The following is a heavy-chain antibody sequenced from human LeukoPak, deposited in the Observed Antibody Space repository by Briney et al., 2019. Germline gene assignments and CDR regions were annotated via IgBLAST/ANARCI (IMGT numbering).Heavy chain of an antibody. V-gene: IGHV3-7*01. Sequence: PGGSLRLSCAASGFTFSSYWMSWVRQAPGKGLELVANIKQDGSEKYYVDSVKGRFTISRDNAKNSLYLQMNSLRAEDTTVYYCARVRGVVIATCFDYWGQGTLVTVSS. CDR2: IKQDGSEK. J-gene: IGHJ4*02. D-gene: IGHD2-21*01. CDR3: ARVRGVVIATCFDY. CDR1: GFTFSSYW.